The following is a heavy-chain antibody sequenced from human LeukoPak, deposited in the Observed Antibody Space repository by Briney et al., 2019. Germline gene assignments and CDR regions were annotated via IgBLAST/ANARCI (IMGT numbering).Heavy chain of an antibody. J-gene: IGHJ3*02. V-gene: IGHV1-18*01. CDR2: ISAYNGNT. Sequence: ASVKVSCKASGYTFTSYGISWVRQAPGQGLEWMGWISAYNGNTNYAQKLQGRVTMTEETSTDTAYMELSSLRSEDTAVYYCATGLAQLWLNAFDIWGQGTMVTVSS. CDR3: ATGLAQLWLNAFDI. CDR1: GYTFTSYG. D-gene: IGHD5-18*01.